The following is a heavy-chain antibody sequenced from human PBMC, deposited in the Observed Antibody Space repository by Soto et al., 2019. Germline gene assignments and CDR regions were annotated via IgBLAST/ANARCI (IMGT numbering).Heavy chain of an antibody. J-gene: IGHJ6*02. CDR1: GGSFSGYY. D-gene: IGHD5-18*01. CDR2: INHSGST. CDR3: ARGVKGGAMVTSRFDYYGMDV. V-gene: IGHV4-34*01. Sequence: SETVSLTCAVYGGSFSGYYWSWIRQPPGKGLEWIGEINHSGSTNYNPSLKSRVTISVDTSKNQFSLKLSSVTAADTAVYYCARGVKGGAMVTSRFDYYGMDVWGQGTTVTVSS.